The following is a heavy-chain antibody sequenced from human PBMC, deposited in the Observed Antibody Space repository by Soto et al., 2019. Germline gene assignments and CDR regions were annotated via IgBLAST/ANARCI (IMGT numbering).Heavy chain of an antibody. CDR1: GGSISDYQ. CDR2: IYYSGRT. Sequence: QVQLQESGPGLVKPSETLSLTCTVSGGSISDYQWNWMRQSPGTGLEWIGYIYYSGRTNYNPSLKSRLTISLNTSTKQFSWSLSFATAADTAVYYCARMRGLGEISPYFAYWGQGTLVTVSS. CDR3: ARMRGLGEISPYFAY. D-gene: IGHD3-16*02. J-gene: IGHJ4*02. V-gene: IGHV4-59*01.